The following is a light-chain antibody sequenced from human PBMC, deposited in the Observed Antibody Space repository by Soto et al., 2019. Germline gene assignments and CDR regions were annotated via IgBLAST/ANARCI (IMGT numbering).Light chain of an antibody. CDR1: QSSSNF. J-gene: IGKJ5*01. V-gene: IGKV1-39*01. CDR3: QQTNSIPIT. CDR2: AAS. Sequence: RASQSSSNFLNWYQQKPGKVPKLLIYAASRLQSGVPSRFSGSGSGTHFTLTISSLQPEDFATYYCQQTNSIPITFGQGTRLEIK.